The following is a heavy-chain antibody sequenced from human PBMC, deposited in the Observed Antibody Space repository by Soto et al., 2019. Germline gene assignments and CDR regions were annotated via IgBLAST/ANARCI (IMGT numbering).Heavy chain of an antibody. Sequence: QVQLVESGGGVVQPGMSLRLSCEASGFSFGSHGMHWVRQVPGKGLEWVALISYDGSKKYYADSVKGRFTVSRDNSKNTLDLQMTSLRLEDTAVYYCARGDSDYYVMWGQGTLVTVSS. J-gene: IGHJ4*02. CDR3: ARGDSDYYVM. CDR2: ISYDGSKK. CDR1: GFSFGSHG. D-gene: IGHD3-22*01. V-gene: IGHV3-30*03.